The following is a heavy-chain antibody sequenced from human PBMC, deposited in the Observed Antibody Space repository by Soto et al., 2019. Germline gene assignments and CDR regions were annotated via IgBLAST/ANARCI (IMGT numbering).Heavy chain of an antibody. Sequence: GGSLRLSCAGSGFTFSNFPLHWVRQAPGKGLEWVAVISFDGANKYYADSVKGRFALSRDNSKNTVFLQMNSLRRDDTAIYYCARPTLGTTRYFQHSGQATQVTVSS. V-gene: IGHV3-30*09. CDR2: ISFDGANK. J-gene: IGHJ1*01. CDR1: GFTFSNFP. CDR3: ARPTLGTTRYFQH. D-gene: IGHD1-26*01.